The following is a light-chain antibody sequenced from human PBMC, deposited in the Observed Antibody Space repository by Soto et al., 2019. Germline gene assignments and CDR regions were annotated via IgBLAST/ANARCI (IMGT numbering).Light chain of an antibody. CDR3: QQYASSPRT. Sequence: EIILTQAPGTLSLSPGDRATLXXRARQSVSGSYLAWYQQKSGQAPRVXIYDASSRATGIPDRFSGSGSGTDFTLTISRLEPEDFAVYYCQQYASSPRTFGQGTKVDIK. CDR1: QSVSGSY. V-gene: IGKV3-20*01. CDR2: DAS. J-gene: IGKJ1*01.